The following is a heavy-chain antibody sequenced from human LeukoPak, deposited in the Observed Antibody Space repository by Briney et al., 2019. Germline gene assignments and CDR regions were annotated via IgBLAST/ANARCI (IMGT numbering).Heavy chain of an antibody. J-gene: IGHJ4*02. Sequence: GGSLGLSCAASGFTFRNYVIHWVRQAQGKGLEWVAVTSSDLNVKLYADSVKGRFTISRDNSRSTLYLQMNSLRPEDTAIYYCAREGYYGSGSPPSLYFDYWGQGTLVTVSS. D-gene: IGHD3-10*01. V-gene: IGHV3-30-3*01. CDR3: AREGYYGSGSPPSLYFDY. CDR1: GFTFRNYV. CDR2: TSSDLNVK.